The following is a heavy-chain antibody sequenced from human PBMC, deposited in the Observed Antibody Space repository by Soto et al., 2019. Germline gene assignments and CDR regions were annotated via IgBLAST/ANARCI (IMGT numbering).Heavy chain of an antibody. V-gene: IGHV4-59*08. CDR1: GGSISSYY. D-gene: IGHD7-27*01. Sequence: QVQLQESGPGLVKPSETLSLTCTVSGGSISSYYWSWIRQPPGKGLEWIGCIYYSGSTNYNPSLKSRVTISVDTSKNQFSLKLSSVTAADTAVYYCARHVWGYFDYWGQGTLVTVSS. CDR3: ARHVWGYFDY. CDR2: IYYSGST. J-gene: IGHJ4*02.